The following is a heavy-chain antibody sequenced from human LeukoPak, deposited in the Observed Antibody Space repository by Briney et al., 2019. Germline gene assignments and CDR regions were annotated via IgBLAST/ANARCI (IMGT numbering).Heavy chain of an antibody. CDR3: AKSMATVTRGYYYYGMDV. Sequence: GVLRLSCAASGFTFSNYAMSWVRQAPGKGLEWVSVISGNGDGTLYADSVKGRFTISRDNSKTTLSLQMNSLRAEDTAVYYCAKSMATVTRGYYYYGMDVWGKGTTVTVSS. J-gene: IGHJ6*04. D-gene: IGHD4-17*01. V-gene: IGHV3-23*01. CDR1: GFTFSNYA. CDR2: ISGNGDGT.